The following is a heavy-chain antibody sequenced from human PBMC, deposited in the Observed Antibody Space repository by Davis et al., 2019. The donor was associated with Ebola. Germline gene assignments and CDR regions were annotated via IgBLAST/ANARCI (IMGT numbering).Heavy chain of an antibody. V-gene: IGHV3-74*01. J-gene: IGHJ6*02. CDR2: INSDGSST. CDR1: GFTFSSYW. D-gene: IGHD3-10*01. Sequence: PGGSLRLSCAASGFTFSSYWMHWVRQAPGKGLVWVSRINSDGSSTSYADSVKGRFTISRDNAKNTLYLQMNSLRAEDTAVYYCARVVRGYYGMDVWGQGTTVTVSS. CDR3: ARVVRGYYGMDV.